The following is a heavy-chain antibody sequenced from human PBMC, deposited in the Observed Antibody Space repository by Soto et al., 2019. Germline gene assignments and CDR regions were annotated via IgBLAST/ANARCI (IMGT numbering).Heavy chain of an antibody. V-gene: IGHV1-69*01. CDR2: IIPIFGTA. CDR1: GGTFSSYA. Sequence: QVQLVQSGAEVKKPGSSVKVSCKASGGTFSSYAISWVRQAPGQGLEWMGGIIPIFGTANYAQKFQGRVTITADGSTSTAHMELSSLSSEDTAVYYCARDSRFPLVMVPAFDIWGQGRMVTVSS. J-gene: IGHJ3*02. D-gene: IGHD3-10*01. CDR3: ARDSRFPLVMVPAFDI.